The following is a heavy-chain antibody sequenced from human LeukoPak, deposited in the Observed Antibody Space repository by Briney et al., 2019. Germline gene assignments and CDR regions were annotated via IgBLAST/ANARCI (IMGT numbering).Heavy chain of an antibody. D-gene: IGHD3-22*01. Sequence: GGSLRLSCAASGFTFSDYYMSWIRQAPGKGLEWVAVISYDGSNKYYADSVKGRFTISRDNSKNTLYLQMNSLRAEDTAVYYCARWTYYYDSSGYWGTPFDYWGQGTLVTVSS. CDR2: ISYDGSNK. CDR3: ARWTYYYDSSGYWGTPFDY. J-gene: IGHJ4*02. CDR1: GFTFSDYY. V-gene: IGHV3-30-3*01.